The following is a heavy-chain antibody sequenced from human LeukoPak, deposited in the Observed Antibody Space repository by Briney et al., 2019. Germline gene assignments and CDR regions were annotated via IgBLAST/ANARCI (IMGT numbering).Heavy chain of an antibody. D-gene: IGHD3-3*01. CDR1: GGSISSGDYY. V-gene: IGHV4-30-4*08. J-gene: IGHJ6*04. CDR3: ARSRFGVAKSGMDV. Sequence: PSETLSLTCTVSGGSISSGDYYWSWIRQPPGKGLEWIGYIYYSGSTYYNPSLKSRVTISVGTSKNQFSLKLSSVTAADTAVYYCARSRFGVAKSGMDVWGKGTTVTVSS. CDR2: IYYSGST.